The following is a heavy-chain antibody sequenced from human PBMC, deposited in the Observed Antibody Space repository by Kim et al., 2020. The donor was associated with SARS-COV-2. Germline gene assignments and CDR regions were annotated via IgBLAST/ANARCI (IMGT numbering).Heavy chain of an antibody. D-gene: IGHD2-15*01. Sequence: GESLKISCEGSGYSFTSYWIGWARQMPGKGLEWVGIIYPGDSDTRYSPSFEGQVTISADTSINTAYLHWSSLKASDTAVYYCASRRDFGNGRPYYYYGLDVWGQGTTVTVSS. J-gene: IGHJ6*02. CDR3: ASRRDFGNGRPYYYYGLDV. CDR1: GYSFTSYW. V-gene: IGHV5-51*03. CDR2: IYPGDSDT.